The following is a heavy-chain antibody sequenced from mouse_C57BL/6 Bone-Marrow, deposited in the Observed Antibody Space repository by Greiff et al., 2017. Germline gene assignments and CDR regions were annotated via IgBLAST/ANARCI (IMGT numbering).Heavy chain of an antibody. CDR1: GYTFTSYW. V-gene: IGHV1-61*01. J-gene: IGHJ3*01. D-gene: IGHD2-3*01. CDR3: ARWDIYDRYDGEVAY. Sequence: QVHVKQSGAELVRPGSSVKLSCKASGYTFTSYWMDWVKQRPGQGLEWIGNIYPSDSETHYNQKFKDKATLTVDKSSSTAYMQLSSLTSEDSAVYYCARWDIYDRYDGEVAYWGQGTLVTVSA. CDR2: IYPSDSET.